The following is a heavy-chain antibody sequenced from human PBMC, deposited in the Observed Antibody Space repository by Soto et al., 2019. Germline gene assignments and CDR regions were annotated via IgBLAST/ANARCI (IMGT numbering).Heavy chain of an antibody. Sequence: QVQLVESGGGVVQPGRSLRLSCAASGFTFSSYGMHWVRQAPGKGLEWVAVISYDGSNKYYADSVKGRFTISRDNSKNRLYLQMNSLRAEDTDVYYCAKTLIGVTTFVYYYYGIDVWGQGTTVTVCS. CDR2: ISYDGSNK. D-gene: IGHD3-16*01. J-gene: IGHJ6*02. V-gene: IGHV3-30*18. CDR3: AKTLIGVTTFVYYYYGIDV. CDR1: GFTFSSYG.